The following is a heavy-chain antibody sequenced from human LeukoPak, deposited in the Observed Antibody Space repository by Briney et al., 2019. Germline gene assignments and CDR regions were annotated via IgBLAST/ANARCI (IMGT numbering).Heavy chain of an antibody. Sequence: PSETLSLTCTVSGGSISSYYWSWIRQPPGEELEWIGYIYYSGSTNYNPSLRSRVTISVDTSKNQASLKLSSVTAADTAVYYCARVGYDFWSGYSSHYYGMDVWGQGTTVTVSS. J-gene: IGHJ6*02. CDR3: ARVGYDFWSGYSSHYYGMDV. V-gene: IGHV4-59*01. CDR1: GGSISSYY. D-gene: IGHD3-3*01. CDR2: IYYSGST.